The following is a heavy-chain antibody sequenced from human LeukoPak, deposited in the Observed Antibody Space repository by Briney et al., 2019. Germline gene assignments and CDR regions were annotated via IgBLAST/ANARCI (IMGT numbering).Heavy chain of an antibody. CDR2: IYHSGST. CDR1: GGSISSSSYY. V-gene: IGHV4-39*07. CDR3: ARVTQRRNNWFDP. Sequence: PSETLSLTYTVSGGSISSSSYYWGWIRQPPGKGLEWIGSIYHSGSTYYNPSLKSRVTISVDTSKNQFSLKLSSVTAAGTAVYYCARVTQRRNNWFDPWGQGTLVTVSS. J-gene: IGHJ5*02.